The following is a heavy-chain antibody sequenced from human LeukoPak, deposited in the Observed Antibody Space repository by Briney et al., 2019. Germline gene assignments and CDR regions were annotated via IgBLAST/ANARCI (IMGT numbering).Heavy chain of an antibody. V-gene: IGHV4-61*08. D-gene: IGHD3-10*01. CDR3: ARVPYGSGENWFDL. Sequence: SQTLSLTCAVSGGSISSGGYYWTWIRQPPEKGLEWIGYISYSGYTDYNPSLKSRVTISVDTSKNQFSLKLSSVTAADTAIYYCARVPYGSGENWFDLWGQGTLVTVSS. CDR2: ISYSGYT. CDR1: GGSISSGGYY. J-gene: IGHJ5*02.